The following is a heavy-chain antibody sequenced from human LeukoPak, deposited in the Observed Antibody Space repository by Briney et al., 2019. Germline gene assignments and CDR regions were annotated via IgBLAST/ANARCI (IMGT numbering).Heavy chain of an antibody. Sequence: ASVKVSCKVSGYTLTELSMHWVRQAPGKGLEWKGDFDPEDGETIYAQKFQGRVTMTEDTSTDTAYMELSSLRSEDTAVYYCATFDCSSTSCLNNHYYYYYMDVWGKGTTVTVSS. CDR3: ATFDCSSTSCLNNHYYYYYMDV. V-gene: IGHV1-24*01. CDR1: GYTLTELS. CDR2: FDPEDGET. J-gene: IGHJ6*03. D-gene: IGHD2-2*01.